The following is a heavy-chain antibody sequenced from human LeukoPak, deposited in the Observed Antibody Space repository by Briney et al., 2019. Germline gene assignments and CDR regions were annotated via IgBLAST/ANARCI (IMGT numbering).Heavy chain of an antibody. CDR3: AKAQGRYFDWLLLDY. CDR2: IRYDGSNK. CDR1: GFTFSSYG. J-gene: IGHJ4*02. D-gene: IGHD3-9*01. Sequence: GGSLRLSCAASGFTFSSYGMHWVRQAPGKGLEWVAFIRYDGSNKYYADSVKGRFTISRDNSKNTLYLQMNSLRAEDTAVYYCAKAQGRYFDWLLLDYWGQGTLVTVSS. V-gene: IGHV3-30*02.